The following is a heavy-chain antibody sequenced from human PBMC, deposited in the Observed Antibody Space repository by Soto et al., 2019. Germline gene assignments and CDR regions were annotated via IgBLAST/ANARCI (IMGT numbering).Heavy chain of an antibody. V-gene: IGHV1-3*01. CDR1: GYTFTSYA. D-gene: IGHD1-26*01. J-gene: IGHJ4*01. Sequence: QVQLVQSGAEVKKPGASVKVSCKASGYTFTSYAMNWVRQAPGQRLEWMGWINAGNGNTKYSQKFQGRVTITSDTSASPAYLELSSPSSEDTAVYYCASSVGAALATYCGDGTLVTVSS. CDR2: INAGNGNT. CDR3: ASSVGAALATY.